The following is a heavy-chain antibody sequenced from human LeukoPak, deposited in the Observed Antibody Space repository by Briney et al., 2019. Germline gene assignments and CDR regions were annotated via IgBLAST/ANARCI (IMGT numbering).Heavy chain of an antibody. CDR2: INHSGST. CDR3: FSASFLEWLSGY. J-gene: IGHJ4*02. Sequence: SETLSLTCAVYGGSFSGYYWSWIRQPPGKGLEWIGEINHSGSTNYNPSLKSRVTISVDTSKNQFSLKLSSVTAADTAVYYCFSASFLEWLSGYWGQGTLVTVSS. CDR1: GGSFSGYY. D-gene: IGHD3-3*01. V-gene: IGHV4-34*01.